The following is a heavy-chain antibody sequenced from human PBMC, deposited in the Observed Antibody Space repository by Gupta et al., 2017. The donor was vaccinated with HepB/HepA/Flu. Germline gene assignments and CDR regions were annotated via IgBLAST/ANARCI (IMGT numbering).Heavy chain of an antibody. CDR1: GFTFSSSS. Sequence: EVQLVESGGGLVKPGGSLRLSCAASGFTFSSSSMNWVRQAPGKGLEWVSSISSSSSSYIYYADSVKGRFTISRDNAKNSLYLQMNSLRAEDTAVYYCARDWSWDQLPHMDVWGKGTTVTVSS. CDR2: ISSSSSSYI. V-gene: IGHV3-21*01. D-gene: IGHD2-2*01. J-gene: IGHJ6*03. CDR3: ARDWSWDQLPHMDV.